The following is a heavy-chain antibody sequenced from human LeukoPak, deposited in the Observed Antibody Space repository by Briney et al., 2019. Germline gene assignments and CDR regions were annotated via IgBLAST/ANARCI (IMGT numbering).Heavy chain of an antibody. V-gene: IGHV4-4*07. CDR1: GGSISSYY. CDR2: IYTSGST. Sequence: SETLSLTCNVSGGSISSYYWSWIRQPAGKGLDWIGRIYTSGSTNYNPSLKSRVTMSVDTSKNQFSLKLSSVTAADTAVYYCAREDSSGWYGLYYFDYWGQGTLVTVSS. D-gene: IGHD6-19*01. CDR3: AREDSSGWYGLYYFDY. J-gene: IGHJ4*02.